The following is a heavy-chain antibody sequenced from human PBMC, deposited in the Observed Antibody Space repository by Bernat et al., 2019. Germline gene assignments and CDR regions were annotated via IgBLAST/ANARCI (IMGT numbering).Heavy chain of an antibody. V-gene: IGHV4-39*01. J-gene: IGHJ4*02. D-gene: IGHD6-19*01. CDR3: ARRDSSEYYFDY. Sequence: QLQLQASGPGLVKPSGTLSLTCTVSGGSISSSSYYWGWIRQPPGKGLEWIGSIYYSGSTYYNPSLKSRVTISVDTSKNQFSLKLSSVTAADTAVYYCARRDSSEYYFDYWGQGTLVTVSS. CDR1: GGSISSSSYY. CDR2: IYYSGST.